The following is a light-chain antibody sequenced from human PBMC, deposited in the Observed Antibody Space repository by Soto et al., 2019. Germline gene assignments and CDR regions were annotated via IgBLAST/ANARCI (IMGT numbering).Light chain of an antibody. CDR3: SSYAGSNIL. Sequence: QSALTQPPSASESPGQSVTISCTGTSSDIGGYNYVSWYQQHPGKAPKLMIYEVTKRPSGVPDRFSGSKSGNTASLTVSGLQAEDEADYYCSSYAGSNILFGGGTKVTVL. V-gene: IGLV2-8*01. CDR2: EVT. J-gene: IGLJ2*01. CDR1: SSDIGGYNY.